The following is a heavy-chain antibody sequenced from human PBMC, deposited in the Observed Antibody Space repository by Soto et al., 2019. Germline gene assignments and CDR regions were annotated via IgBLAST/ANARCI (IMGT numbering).Heavy chain of an antibody. CDR1: GYTFTSYY. CDR2: INPSGGST. D-gene: IGHD6-19*01. CDR3: ARTESSSGWYGENWFDP. Sequence: VASVKVSCKASGYTFTSYYMHWVRQAPGQGLEWMGIINPSGGSTSYAQKFQGRVTMTRDTSTSTVYMELSSLRSEDTAVYYCARTESSSGWYGENWFDPWGQGTLVTVS. J-gene: IGHJ5*02. V-gene: IGHV1-46*01.